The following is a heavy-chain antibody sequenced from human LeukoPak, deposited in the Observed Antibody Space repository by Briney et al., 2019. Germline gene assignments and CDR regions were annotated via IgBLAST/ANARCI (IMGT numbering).Heavy chain of an antibody. CDR1: GFTFRTYE. Sequence: GGSLRLSCAASGFTFRTYEMNWVRQAPGKGLEWVSSISSSSSYIYYADSVKGRFTISRDNAKNSLYLQMNSLRAEDTAVYYCARLLREYSSSSGMDVWGQGTTVTVSS. V-gene: IGHV3-21*01. CDR3: ARLLREYSSSSGMDV. D-gene: IGHD6-6*01. CDR2: ISSSSSYI. J-gene: IGHJ6*02.